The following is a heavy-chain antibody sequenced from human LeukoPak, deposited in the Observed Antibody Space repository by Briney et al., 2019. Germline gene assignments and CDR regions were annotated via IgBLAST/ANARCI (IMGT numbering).Heavy chain of an antibody. CDR1: GGSFSGYY. Sequence: SETLSLTCAVYGGSFSGYYWSWIRQPPGKGLEWIGEINHSGSTNYNPSLKSRVTISVDTSKNQFSLKLSSVTAADTAVYYCAGRQLDVWGLGTMVTVSS. CDR3: AGRQLDV. J-gene: IGHJ3*01. CDR2: INHSGST. D-gene: IGHD2-2*01. V-gene: IGHV4-34*01.